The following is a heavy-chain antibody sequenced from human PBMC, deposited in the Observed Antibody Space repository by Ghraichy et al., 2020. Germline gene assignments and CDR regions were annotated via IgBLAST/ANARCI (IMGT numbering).Heavy chain of an antibody. CDR2: MHSTGST. Sequence: SQTLSLTCIVSGGSMNTGDYHYNWSWIRQHPRKGLEWIGYMHSTGSTDYNPSLQSRAVISVDTSQNQFSLRLTSVTAADTAIYYCATYLAGRGGGPDPWGQGTLVTVSS. D-gene: IGHD2-15*01. V-gene: IGHV4-31*03. CDR1: GGSMNTGDYH. CDR3: ATYLAGRGGGPDP. J-gene: IGHJ5*02.